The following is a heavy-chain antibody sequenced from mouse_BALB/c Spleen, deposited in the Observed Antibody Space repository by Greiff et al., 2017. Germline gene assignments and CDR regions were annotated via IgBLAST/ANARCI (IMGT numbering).Heavy chain of an antibody. CDR2: IYPGSGNT. V-gene: IGHV1-63*01. CDR3: ARRGNYFDY. J-gene: IGHJ2*01. Sequence: VQLQESVAELVRPGTSVKISCKASGYAFTNYWLGWVKQRPGHGLEWIGDIYPGSGNTYYNEKFKGKATLTADKSSSTAYMQLSSLTSEDSAVYFCARRGNYFDYWGQGTTLTVSS. CDR1: GYAFTNYW.